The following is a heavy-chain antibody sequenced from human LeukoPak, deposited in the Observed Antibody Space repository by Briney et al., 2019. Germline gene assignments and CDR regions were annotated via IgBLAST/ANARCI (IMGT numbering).Heavy chain of an antibody. CDR2: ITTRSTYI. J-gene: IGHJ4*02. CDR1: GFIFSSYS. D-gene: IGHD3-22*01. CDR3: AKDPRTSGYYYGYLDY. Sequence: GGSLRLSCTASGFIFSSYSMNWVRQAPGKGLEWVSSITTRSTYIYYADSVKGRFTISRDNAKNSLDLQMNSLRAEDTAVYYCAKDPRTSGYYYGYLDYWGQGTLVTVSS. V-gene: IGHV3-21*04.